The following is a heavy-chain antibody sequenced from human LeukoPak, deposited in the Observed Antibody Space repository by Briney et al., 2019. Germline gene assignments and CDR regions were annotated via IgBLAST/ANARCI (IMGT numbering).Heavy chain of an antibody. D-gene: IGHD6-13*01. CDR3: AKDGSSSWSEFYYYYMDV. CDR2: ISGSGGGT. Sequence: GGSLRLSCAASGFTFSSYAMSWVRQAPGKGLEWASAISGSGGGTYYADSVKGRFTISRDNSKNTLYLQMNSLRAEDTAVYYCAKDGSSSWSEFYYYYMDVWGKGTTVTVSS. J-gene: IGHJ6*03. V-gene: IGHV3-23*01. CDR1: GFTFSSYA.